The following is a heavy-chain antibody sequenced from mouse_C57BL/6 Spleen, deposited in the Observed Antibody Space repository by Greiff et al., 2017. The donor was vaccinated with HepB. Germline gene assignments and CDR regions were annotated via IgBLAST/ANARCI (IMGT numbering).Heavy chain of an antibody. CDR2: INPSTGGT. CDR1: GYSFTGYY. D-gene: IGHD3-2*02. Sequence: EVQVVESGPELVKPGASVKISCKASGYSFTGYYMNWVKQSPEKSLEWIGEINPSTGGTTYNQKFKAKATLTVDKSSSTAYMQLKSLTSEDSAVYYCAREAAQARDYWGQGTTLTVSS. J-gene: IGHJ2*01. CDR3: AREAAQARDY. V-gene: IGHV1-42*01.